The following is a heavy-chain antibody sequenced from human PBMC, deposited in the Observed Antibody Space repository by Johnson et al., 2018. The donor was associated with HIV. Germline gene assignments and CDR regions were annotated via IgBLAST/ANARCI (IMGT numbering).Heavy chain of an antibody. CDR2: LYSDGGT. V-gene: IGHV3-66*02. CDR1: GFTVSSNY. Sequence: VLLVESGGGLVQPGGSLRLSCAASGFTVSSNYMSWVRQAPGKGLEWVSVLYSDGGTYYADSVKGRFTISRDNSKNTLYLQMNSLRADDTAVYYCAREGIWYCSGGSCYGACDIWGQGTMVTVSS. CDR3: AREGIWYCSGGSCYGACDI. J-gene: IGHJ3*02. D-gene: IGHD2-15*01.